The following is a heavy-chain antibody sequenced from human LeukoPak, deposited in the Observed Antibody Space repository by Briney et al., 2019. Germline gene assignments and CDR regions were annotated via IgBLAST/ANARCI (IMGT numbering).Heavy chain of an antibody. V-gene: IGHV3-74*01. Sequence: GVSLRLFCAASVFTFSIYWMHGARQAPGKGRVWVSRINSYWSSTSYADSVKGRFTISRDNAKNTLYLQMNSLRAEDTAVYYCARVNLPYYDILTGYYNYYGMDVWGQGTTVTVSS. J-gene: IGHJ6*02. D-gene: IGHD3-9*01. CDR1: VFTFSIYW. CDR2: INSYWSST. CDR3: ARVNLPYYDILTGYYNYYGMDV.